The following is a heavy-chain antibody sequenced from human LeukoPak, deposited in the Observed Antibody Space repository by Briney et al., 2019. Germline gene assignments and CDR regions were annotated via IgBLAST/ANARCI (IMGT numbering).Heavy chain of an antibody. CDR3: AKHIVVVTAIPDAFDI. D-gene: IGHD2-21*02. CDR1: GFTFSSYA. CDR2: ISGSGGST. J-gene: IGHJ3*02. V-gene: IGHV3-23*01. Sequence: GGSLRLSCAASGFTFSSYAMSWVRQAPGKGLEWVSAISGSGGSTYYADSVKGRFTISRDNSKNTLYLQMNSLRAEDTAVYYCAKHIVVVTAIPDAFDIWGQGTMVTVSS.